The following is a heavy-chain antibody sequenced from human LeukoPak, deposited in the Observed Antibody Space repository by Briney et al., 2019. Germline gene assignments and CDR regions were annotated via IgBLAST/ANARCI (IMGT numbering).Heavy chain of an antibody. J-gene: IGHJ4*02. D-gene: IGHD3-22*01. CDR3: ARGGIEYYYDSSGLDY. CDR2: IIPIFGTA. CDR1: GGTFSSYA. V-gene: IGHV1-69*01. Sequence: SVKVSCKASGGTFSSYAISWVRQAPGQGLEWMGGIIPIFGTANYAQKFQGRVTITADESTSTAYMELSSLRSEDTAVYYCARGGIEYYYDSSGLDYWGQGTLVTVSS.